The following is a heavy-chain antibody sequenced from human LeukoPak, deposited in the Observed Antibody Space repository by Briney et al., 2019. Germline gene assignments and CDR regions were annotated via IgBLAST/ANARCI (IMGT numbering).Heavy chain of an antibody. D-gene: IGHD2-2*01. CDR1: GGSISSENW. V-gene: IGHV4-4*02. J-gene: IGHJ6*02. CDR3: ARGPPAKPGTGYYYGMDV. CDR2: INHSGST. Sequence: SETLSLTCAVSGGSISSENWWGWVRQPPGKGLEWIGEINHSGSTNYNPSLKSRVTISVDMSKNQFSLKLSSVTAADTAVYYCARGPPAKPGTGYYYGMDVWGQGTTVTVSS.